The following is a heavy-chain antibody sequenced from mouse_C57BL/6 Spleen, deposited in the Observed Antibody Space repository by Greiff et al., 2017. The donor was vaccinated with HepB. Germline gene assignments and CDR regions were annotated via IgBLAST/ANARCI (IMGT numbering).Heavy chain of an antibody. CDR3: ARSGGYDYDWFAY. CDR1: GYTFTDYN. V-gene: IGHV1-22*01. D-gene: IGHD2-4*01. CDR2: INPNNGGT. J-gene: IGHJ3*01. Sequence: EVQGVESGPELVKPGASVKMSCKASGYTFTDYNMHWVKQSHGKSLEWIGYINPNNGGTSYNQKFKGKATLTVNKSSSTAYMELRSLTSEDSAVYYCARSGGYDYDWFAYWGQGTLVTVSA.